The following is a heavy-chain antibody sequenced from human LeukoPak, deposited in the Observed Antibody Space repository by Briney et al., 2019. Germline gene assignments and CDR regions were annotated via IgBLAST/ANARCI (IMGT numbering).Heavy chain of an antibody. CDR1: GYTFTSYD. V-gene: IGHV1-8*01. CDR2: MNPNSGNT. D-gene: IGHD2-2*01. J-gene: IGHJ4*02. CDR3: ARVSCSSTSCYWDY. Sequence: RASVTVSCKASGYTFTSYDINWVRQATGQGLEWMGWMNPNSGNTGFAQKFQGRVTMTRNTSISTAYMELSRLRSDDTAVYYCARVSCSSTSCYWDYWGQGTLVTVSS.